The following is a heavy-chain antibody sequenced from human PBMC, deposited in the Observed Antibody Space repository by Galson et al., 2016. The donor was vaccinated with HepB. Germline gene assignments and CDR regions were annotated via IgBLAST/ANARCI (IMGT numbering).Heavy chain of an antibody. CDR1: XXXFSNYX. J-gene: IGHJ4*02. CDR3: AKDRGIXXFGVVNTYFDY. Sequence: RLSCAASXXXFSNYXXSWVXXVPGKGLEXXXTISGSGGSTYYADSVKGRFTISRDNSKNTLYLQMNSLRAEDAAVYYCAKDRGIXXFGVVNTYFDYWSQGXXVTXXS. V-gene: IGHV3-23*01. CDR2: ISGSGGST. D-gene: IGHD3-3*01.